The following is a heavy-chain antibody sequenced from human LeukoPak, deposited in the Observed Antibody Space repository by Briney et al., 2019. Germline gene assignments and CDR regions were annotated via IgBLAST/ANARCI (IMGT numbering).Heavy chain of an antibody. Sequence: GGSLSLSCPASGLTLSSYEMHWVRQAPGKGLEWVSKISSSGSAIYYADSVKGRFTISRDNAKSSLYLQMNSLRVEDTADYYCARGGSLGYWGQGTLVTVSS. CDR1: GLTLSSYE. D-gene: IGHD6-19*01. CDR2: ISSSGSAI. CDR3: ARGGSLGY. J-gene: IGHJ4*02. V-gene: IGHV3-48*03.